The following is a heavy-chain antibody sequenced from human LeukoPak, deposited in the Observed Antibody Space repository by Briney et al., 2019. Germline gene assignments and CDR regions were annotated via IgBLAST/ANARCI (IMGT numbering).Heavy chain of an antibody. J-gene: IGHJ5*02. Sequence: SETLSLTCTVSGGSISSYYWSWIRQPPGKGLEWIGYIYYSGSTNYNPSLKSRVTISVDTSKNQFSLKLSSVTAADTAVYYCARGVRVTTVTYNWFDPWGQGTLVTVSS. CDR3: ARGVRVTTVTYNWFDP. CDR1: GGSISSYY. CDR2: IYYSGST. D-gene: IGHD4-17*01. V-gene: IGHV4-59*12.